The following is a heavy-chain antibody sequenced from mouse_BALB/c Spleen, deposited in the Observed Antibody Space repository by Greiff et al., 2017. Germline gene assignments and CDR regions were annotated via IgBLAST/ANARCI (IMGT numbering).Heavy chain of an antibody. V-gene: IGHV5-6-5*01. D-gene: IGHD2-2*01. CDR3: ARDGYDVEAMDD. CDR1: GFTFSSYA. J-gene: IGHJ4*01. Sequence: EVQLQESGGGLVKPGGSLKLSCAASGFTFSSYAMSWVRQTPEKRLEWVASISSGGSTYYPDSVKGRFTISRDNARDILYLQMSSLRSEDTAMYYCARDGYDVEAMDDWGEGTSVTVSS. CDR2: ISSGGST.